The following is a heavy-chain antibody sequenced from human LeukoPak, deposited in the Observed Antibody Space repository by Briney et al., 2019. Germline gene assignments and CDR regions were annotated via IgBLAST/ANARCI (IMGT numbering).Heavy chain of an antibody. CDR1: GYTFTGYF. CDR3: ARVRKSSSSNWFDP. D-gene: IGHD6-13*01. V-gene: IGHV1-2*02. J-gene: IGHJ5*02. Sequence: ASVKVSCKASGYTFTGYFMHWVRQAPGQGLEWMGWINLNTGSTNYAQKFQGRVTMTRDTSISTAYMELSSLRSDDTAAYYCARVRKSSSSNWFDPWGQGTLVTVSS. CDR2: INLNTGST.